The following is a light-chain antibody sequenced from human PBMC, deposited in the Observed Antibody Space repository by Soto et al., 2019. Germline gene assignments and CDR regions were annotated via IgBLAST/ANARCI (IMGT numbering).Light chain of an antibody. J-gene: IGKJ1*01. V-gene: IGKV3-15*01. Sequence: EIVLTQSPGTLSLSPGEIATLSFSASQSVSNKLVWYQQKPGQAPRLLIYAASTRATGIPARFSGSGSETEFTLTISSLQSEDLAVYYCQQYANWPKTFGQGTKVDI. CDR1: QSVSNK. CDR3: QQYANWPKT. CDR2: AAS.